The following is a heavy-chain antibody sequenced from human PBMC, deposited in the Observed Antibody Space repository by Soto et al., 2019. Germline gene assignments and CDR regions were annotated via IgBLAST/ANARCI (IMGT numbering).Heavy chain of an antibody. D-gene: IGHD6-13*01. CDR3: ARLFYSSSWYPGVWGNFDY. CDR1: GGSFSGYY. CDR2: INHSGST. Sequence: SETLSLTCAVYGGSFSGYYWSWIRQPPGKGLEWIGEINHSGSTNYNPSLKSRVTISVDTSKNQFSLELSSLRSEDTAVYYCARLFYSSSWYPGVWGNFDYWGQGTLVTVSS. J-gene: IGHJ4*02. V-gene: IGHV4-34*01.